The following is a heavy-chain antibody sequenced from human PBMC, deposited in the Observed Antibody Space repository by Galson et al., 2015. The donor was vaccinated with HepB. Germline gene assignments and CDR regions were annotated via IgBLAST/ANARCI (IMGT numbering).Heavy chain of an antibody. Sequence: SLRLSCAASGFSFSTYSMSWVRQAPGKGLEWVSSISSSSSYIYYADSVKGRFTVSRDNAKNSLYLQMNSLSADDTAVYYCARERGSIMKGGTDNWGQGTLVTVSS. CDR3: ARERGSIMKGGTDN. CDR1: GFSFSTYS. CDR2: ISSSSSYI. V-gene: IGHV3-21*01. J-gene: IGHJ4*02. D-gene: IGHD3-16*01.